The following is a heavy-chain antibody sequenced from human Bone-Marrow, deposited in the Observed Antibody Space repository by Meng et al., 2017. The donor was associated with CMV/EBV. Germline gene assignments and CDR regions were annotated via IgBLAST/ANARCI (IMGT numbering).Heavy chain of an antibody. Sequence: GTFRSYTISWVRQAPGQGLEWMGRIIPILGIANYAQKFQGRVTITADKSTSTAYMELSSLRSEDTAVYYCARDRGASGSYYEEYFQHWGQGTLVTVSS. J-gene: IGHJ1*01. D-gene: IGHD1-26*01. CDR2: IIPILGIA. CDR1: GTFRSYT. V-gene: IGHV1-69*04. CDR3: ARDRGASGSYYEEYFQH.